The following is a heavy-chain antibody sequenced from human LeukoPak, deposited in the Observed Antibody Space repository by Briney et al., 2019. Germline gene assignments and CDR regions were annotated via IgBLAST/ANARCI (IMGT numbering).Heavy chain of an antibody. V-gene: IGHV4-59*01. CDR1: GGSISSYY. J-gene: IGHJ5*02. Sequence: SETLSPTCTVSGGSISSYYWSWIRQPPGKGLEWIGYIYYSGSTNYNPSLKSRVTISVDTSKNQFSLKLSSVTAADTAVYYCARAYGSGKFFWFDPWGQGTLVTVSP. CDR3: ARAYGSGKFFWFDP. D-gene: IGHD3-10*01. CDR2: IYYSGST.